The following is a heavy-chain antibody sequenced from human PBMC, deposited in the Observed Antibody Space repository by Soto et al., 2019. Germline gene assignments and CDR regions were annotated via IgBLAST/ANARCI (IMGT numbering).Heavy chain of an antibody. CDR1: GGSFSGYY. CDR2: INHSGST. J-gene: IGHJ5*02. Sequence: SETLSLTCAVYGGSFSGYYWSWIRQPPGKGLEWIGEINHSGSTNYNPSLKSRVTISVDTSKNQFSLKLSSVTAADTAVYYCARGRVTIFGVVSAGWFDPWGQGTLVTVSS. D-gene: IGHD3-3*01. CDR3: ARGRVTIFGVVSAGWFDP. V-gene: IGHV4-34*01.